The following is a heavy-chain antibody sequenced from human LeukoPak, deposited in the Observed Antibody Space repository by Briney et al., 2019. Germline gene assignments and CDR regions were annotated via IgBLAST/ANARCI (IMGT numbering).Heavy chain of an antibody. V-gene: IGHV3-23*01. CDR3: ARAGNTRFDY. CDR1: GFTFSNYA. J-gene: IGHJ4*02. Sequence: GGSLRLSCAASGFTFSNYAMSWIRQAPGKGLEWVSAISAGGGNTDYADSVKGRFTISRDNSKNTLYLQMNSLRAEDTAVYYCARAGNTRFDYWGQGTLVTVSS. CDR2: ISAGGGNT. D-gene: IGHD2/OR15-2a*01.